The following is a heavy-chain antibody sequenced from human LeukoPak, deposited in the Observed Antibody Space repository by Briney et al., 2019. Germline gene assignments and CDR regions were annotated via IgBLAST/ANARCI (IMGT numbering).Heavy chain of an antibody. CDR1: GFTFSSYW. CDR3: ARVGTTNYYFYYMDV. J-gene: IGHJ6*03. D-gene: IGHD2-2*01. CDR2: INQDGSAK. V-gene: IGHV3-7*01. Sequence: GGSLRLSCAASGFTFSSYWMSWVRQAPGKGLEWVANINQDGSAKDYGGSVEGRFTISRDNAKNSLYLQMNSLRAEDTAVYYCARVGTTNYYFYYMDVWGKGTTVTVSS.